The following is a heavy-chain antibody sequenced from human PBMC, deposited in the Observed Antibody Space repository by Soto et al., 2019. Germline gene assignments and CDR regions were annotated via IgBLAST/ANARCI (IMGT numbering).Heavy chain of an antibody. V-gene: IGHV1-18*01. Sequence: ASVKVSCKASGYTFTSYGISWVRQAPGQGLEWMGWISAYNGNKNYAQKLQGRVTMTTDTSTSTAYMELRSLRSDDTAVYYCARAGCISTSCYPYYYGMDVWGQGTTVTVSS. CDR2: ISAYNGNK. J-gene: IGHJ6*02. CDR1: GYTFTSYG. D-gene: IGHD2-2*01. CDR3: ARAGCISTSCYPYYYGMDV.